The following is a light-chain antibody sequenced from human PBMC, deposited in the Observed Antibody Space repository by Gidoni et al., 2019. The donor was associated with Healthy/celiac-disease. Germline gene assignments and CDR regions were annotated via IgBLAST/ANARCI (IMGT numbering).Light chain of an antibody. CDR1: QSVSSY. CDR3: QQRSNWPPLT. V-gene: IGKV3-11*01. J-gene: IGKJ4*01. CDR2: DAS. Sequence: EIVLIESTATLSLSPGERATLSCRASQSVSSYLAWYQQKPGQAPRLLIYDASNRATGIPARFSGSGSGTDFTLTISSLEPEDFAVYYCQQRSNWPPLTFGGXTKVEIK.